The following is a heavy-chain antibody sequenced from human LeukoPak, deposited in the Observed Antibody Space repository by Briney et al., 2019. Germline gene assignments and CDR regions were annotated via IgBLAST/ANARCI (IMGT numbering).Heavy chain of an antibody. CDR3: ATHSPEWRYSGYYNYYYMDV. Sequence: SVKVSCKASGGTFSRFAVSWVRQAPGQGLEWMGGIIPIFGTANYAQKFQGRVTMTEDTSTHTAYMELSSLRSEDTAVYFCATHSPEWRYSGYYNYYYMDVWGNGTTVTVSS. CDR1: GGTFSRFA. D-gene: IGHD5-12*01. V-gene: IGHV1-69*06. CDR2: IIPIFGTA. J-gene: IGHJ6*03.